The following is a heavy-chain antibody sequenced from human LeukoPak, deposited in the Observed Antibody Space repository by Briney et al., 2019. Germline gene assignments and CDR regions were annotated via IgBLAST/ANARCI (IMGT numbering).Heavy chain of an antibody. CDR3: ARGYYYDSSGYSHDAFDI. Sequence: GASVKVSCKASGYTFTNFGVTWVRQAPGQGLEWMGRIIPILGIANYAQKFQGRVTITADKSTSTAYMELSSLRSEDTAAYYCARGYYYDSSGYSHDAFDIWGQGTMVTVSS. D-gene: IGHD3-22*01. V-gene: IGHV1-69*04. CDR1: GYTFTNFG. J-gene: IGHJ3*02. CDR2: IIPILGIA.